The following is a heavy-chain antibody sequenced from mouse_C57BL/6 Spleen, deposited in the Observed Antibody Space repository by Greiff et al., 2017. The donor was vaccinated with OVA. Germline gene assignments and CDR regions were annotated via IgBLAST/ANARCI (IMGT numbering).Heavy chain of an antibody. D-gene: IGHD1-1*01. CDR1: GYSITSGYY. J-gene: IGHJ2*01. CDR2: ISYDGSN. V-gene: IGHV3-6*01. Sequence: DVKLQESGPGLVKPSQSLSLTCSVTGYSITSGYYWNWIRQFPGNKLEWMGYISYDGSNNYNPSLKNRISITRDTSKNQFFLKLNSVTTEDTATYYCARGGTVVGYFDYWGQGTTLTVSS. CDR3: ARGGTVVGYFDY.